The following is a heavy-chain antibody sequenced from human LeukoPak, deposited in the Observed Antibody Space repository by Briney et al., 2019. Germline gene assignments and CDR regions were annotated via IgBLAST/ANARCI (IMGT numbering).Heavy chain of an antibody. CDR3: ARARNYDFWSGYELSVYYYGMDV. Sequence: GASVKVSCKTSGYTFTNYDIYWVRQSTGQGLEWMGWMNPNSGNTGYAQKFQGRVTMTRNTSISTAYMEPSSLRSEDTAVYYCARARNYDFWSGYELSVYYYGMDVWGQGTTVTVSS. CDR2: MNPNSGNT. V-gene: IGHV1-8*01. CDR1: GYTFTNYD. J-gene: IGHJ6*02. D-gene: IGHD3-3*01.